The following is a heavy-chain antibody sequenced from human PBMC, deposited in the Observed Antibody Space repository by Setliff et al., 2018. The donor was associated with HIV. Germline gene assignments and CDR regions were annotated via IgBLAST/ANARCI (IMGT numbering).Heavy chain of an antibody. J-gene: IGHJ5*02. CDR1: GFTFSNAW. CDR2: IKRKSDGGTA. CDR3: TTEDPWLRFGH. V-gene: IGHV3-15*01. Sequence: GGSLRLSCAASGFTFSNAWMSWVRQAPGKGLEWVGRIKRKSDGGTADYAAPVKGRFTISRDDSKTTLYLQMNSLKTEDTAVYYCTTEDPWLRFGHWGQGTLVTVSS. D-gene: IGHD5-12*01.